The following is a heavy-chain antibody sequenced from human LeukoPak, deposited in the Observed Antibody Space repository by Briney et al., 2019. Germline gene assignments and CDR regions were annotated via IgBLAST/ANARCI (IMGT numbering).Heavy chain of an antibody. Sequence: PGGSLRLSCAASGFTFSNYWMSWVRQAPGKGLEWVAHIKHDGSEKYYVDSVKGRFTISRDNAKNSLYLQMNSLRAEDTAVYYCARYCSSSSCHDAFDIWGQGTMVTVSS. V-gene: IGHV3-7*01. J-gene: IGHJ3*02. D-gene: IGHD2-2*01. CDR1: GFTFSNYW. CDR3: ARYCSSSSCHDAFDI. CDR2: IKHDGSEK.